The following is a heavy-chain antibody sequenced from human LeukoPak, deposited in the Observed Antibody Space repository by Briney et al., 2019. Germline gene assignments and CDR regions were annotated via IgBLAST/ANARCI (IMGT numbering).Heavy chain of an antibody. CDR2: ISGSGGST. CDR3: AKETYSSGWYPYFDY. D-gene: IGHD6-19*01. V-gene: IGHV3-23*01. Sequence: PGGSLRLSCVASGFTFSSYAMSWVRQAPGKGQEWVSGISGSGGSTYYADSVKGRFTISRDNSKNTLFLQMNSLRAEDTAVYYCAKETYSSGWYPYFDYWGQGTLVTVSS. J-gene: IGHJ4*02. CDR1: GFTFSSYA.